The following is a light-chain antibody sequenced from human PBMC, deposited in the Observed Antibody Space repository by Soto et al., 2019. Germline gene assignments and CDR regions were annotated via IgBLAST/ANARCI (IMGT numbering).Light chain of an antibody. CDR2: GVY. J-gene: IGKJ1*01. Sequence: IVLTQSPGTLSLSPGERATLSCRASQTGNNNYLAWYQHKSGQAPRLLIYGVYTRASGIPDRFSGSGSGTEFTLTITRLEPEGSAVYFCQHYGYSQWTFGQGTKVEIK. V-gene: IGKV3-20*01. CDR1: QTGNNNY. CDR3: QHYGYSQWT.